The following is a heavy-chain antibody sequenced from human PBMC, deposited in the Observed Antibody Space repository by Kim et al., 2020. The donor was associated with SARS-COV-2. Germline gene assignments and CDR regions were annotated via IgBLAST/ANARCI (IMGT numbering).Heavy chain of an antibody. D-gene: IGHD6-13*01. CDR1: GFTFSSYS. J-gene: IGHJ4*02. V-gene: IGHV3-21*04. Sequence: GGSLRLSCAASGFTFSSYSMNWVRQAPGKGLEWVSSISSSSSYIYYADSVKGRFTISRDNAKNSLYLQMNSLRAEDTAVYYCARDQHGSSSWFVHENDYWGQGTLVTVSS. CDR3: ARDQHGSSSWFVHENDY. CDR2: ISSSSSYI.